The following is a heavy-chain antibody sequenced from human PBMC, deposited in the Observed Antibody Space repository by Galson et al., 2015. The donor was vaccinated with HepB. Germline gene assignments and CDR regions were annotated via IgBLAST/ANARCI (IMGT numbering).Heavy chain of an antibody. CDR1: GFTFSSYD. V-gene: IGHV3-13*05. D-gene: IGHD1-26*01. J-gene: IGHJ6*03. CDR2: IGTAGDP. CDR3: AKASRYPPYYYSYYYYMDV. Sequence: SLRLSCAASGFTFSSYDMHWVRQATGKGLEWVSAIGTAGDPYYPGSVKGRFTISRDNSKNTLYLQMNSLRAEDTAVYYCAKASRYPPYYYSYYYYMDVWGKGTTVTVSS.